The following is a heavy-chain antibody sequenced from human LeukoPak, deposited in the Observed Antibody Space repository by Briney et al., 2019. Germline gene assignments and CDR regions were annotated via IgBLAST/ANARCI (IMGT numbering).Heavy chain of an antibody. Sequence: SETLSLTCAVSGGSINSYYWTWTRQPPGKGLEWIGYIYYSGSTNYNPSLKSRVTIAVDTSKNQFSLKLSSVTAADTAVYYCASFGRRDGYNPYYFDYWGQGSLVTVSS. CDR2: IYYSGST. CDR1: GGSINSYY. D-gene: IGHD5-24*01. J-gene: IGHJ4*02. CDR3: ASFGRRDGYNPYYFDY. V-gene: IGHV4-59*08.